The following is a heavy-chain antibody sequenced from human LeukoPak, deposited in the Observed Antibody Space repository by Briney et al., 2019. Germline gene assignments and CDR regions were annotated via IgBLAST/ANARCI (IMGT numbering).Heavy chain of an antibody. CDR3: AKDLRVGATRE. D-gene: IGHD1-26*01. CDR2: ISGSGGST. J-gene: IGHJ4*02. Sequence: GGSLRLSCAASGFTFSSYATSWVRQAPGKGLEWVSAISGSGGSTYYADSVKGRFTISRDNSKNTLYLQMNSLRAEDTAVYYRAKDLRVGATREWGQGTLVTVSS. V-gene: IGHV3-23*01. CDR1: GFTFSSYA.